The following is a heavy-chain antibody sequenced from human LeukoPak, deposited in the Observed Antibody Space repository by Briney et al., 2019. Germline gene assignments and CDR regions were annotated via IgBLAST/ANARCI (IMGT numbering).Heavy chain of an antibody. CDR1: GFTFSNAW. CDR2: IYSDGTT. CDR3: AREAYYYDGGAFDI. J-gene: IGHJ3*02. D-gene: IGHD3-22*01. V-gene: IGHV3-53*01. Sequence: GGSLRLSCAASGFTFSNAWMSWVRQAPGKGLEWVSVIYSDGTTYYADSVKGRFTISRDNSKNTLYLQMNSLRAEDTAVYYCAREAYYYDGGAFDIWGQGTMVTVSS.